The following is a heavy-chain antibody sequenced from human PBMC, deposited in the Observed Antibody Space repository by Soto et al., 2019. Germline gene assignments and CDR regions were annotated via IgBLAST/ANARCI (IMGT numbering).Heavy chain of an antibody. CDR1: RAFINSGGCY. CDR3: ARSVFP. CDR2: IYYSGFT. D-gene: IGHD3-10*02. V-gene: IGHV4-31*03. Sequence: SETLSLTCSVSRAFINSGGCYYSWIRQPPGKGLEWIGYIYYSGFTYYNPSLKSRVTISVDTSKNQFSLKLSSVTAADTAVYYCARSVFPWGQGTLVTVSS. J-gene: IGHJ5*01.